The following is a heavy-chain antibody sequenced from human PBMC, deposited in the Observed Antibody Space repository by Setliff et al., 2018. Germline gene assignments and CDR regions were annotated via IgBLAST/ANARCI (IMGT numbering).Heavy chain of an antibody. J-gene: IGHJ4*02. CDR2: IHYRGTT. Sequence: SETLSLTCTVSGASINSGSNYWGWIRQPPGKGLEWIGRIHYRGTTYSNASLASRLTLSVYTSKNQFSLKLTSVTASDTAVYYCARTGTYRYFDSWGQGTRVTVSS. D-gene: IGHD1-7*01. V-gene: IGHV4-39*01. CDR1: GASINSGSNY. CDR3: ARTGTYRYFDS.